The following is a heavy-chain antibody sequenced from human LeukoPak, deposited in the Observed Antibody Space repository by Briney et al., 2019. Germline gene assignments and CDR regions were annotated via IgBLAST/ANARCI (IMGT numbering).Heavy chain of an antibody. J-gene: IGHJ4*02. CDR1: GFTFSSFW. Sequence: GGSLRLSCAASGFTFSSFWMSWVRQAPGKGLEWVANIKPDGGEKYYVDSVKGRFTISRDNAKNSLYLQVNSLRDADTAVCYCARDNVAVPGGDYWGQGTLVTVSS. D-gene: IGHD6-19*01. CDR2: IKPDGGEK. CDR3: ARDNVAVPGGDY. V-gene: IGHV3-7*01.